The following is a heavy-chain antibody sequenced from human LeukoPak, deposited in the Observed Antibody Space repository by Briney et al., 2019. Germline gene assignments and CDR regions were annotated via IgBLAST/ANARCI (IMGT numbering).Heavy chain of an antibody. CDR1: GFTFSSYW. Sequence: PGGSLRLSCAASGFTFSSYWMHWVRQAPGKGLVWVSRINSDGSSTSYADSVKGRFTISRDNAKNTLYLQMNSLRAEDTAVYYCARAWVYDYDILTGLPPDYWGQGTLVTVSS. J-gene: IGHJ4*02. CDR2: INSDGSST. D-gene: IGHD3-9*01. V-gene: IGHV3-74*01. CDR3: ARAWVYDYDILTGLPPDY.